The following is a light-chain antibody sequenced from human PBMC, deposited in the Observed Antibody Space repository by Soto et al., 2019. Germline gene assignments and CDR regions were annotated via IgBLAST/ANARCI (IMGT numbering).Light chain of an antibody. CDR3: QQYGSSPLT. J-gene: IGKJ4*01. V-gene: IGKV3-20*01. Sequence: EIVLTQSPDTLSLSPGERATLSCRASQSVSASYLAWYQHKPGQAPRLRMYGASRRATGIPDRFSGSGSGTDFTLTISRLEPEDFVVYFCQQYGSSPLTFGGGTKVEIK. CDR2: GAS. CDR1: QSVSASY.